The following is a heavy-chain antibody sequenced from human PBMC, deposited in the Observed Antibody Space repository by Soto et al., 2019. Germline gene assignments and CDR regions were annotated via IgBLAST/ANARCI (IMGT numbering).Heavy chain of an antibody. CDR2: IKQDGSEK. Sequence: HPGGSLRLSCAASGFTFSSYWMSWVRQAPGKGLERVANIKQDGSEKYYVDSVKGRFTISRDNAKNSLYLQMNSLRAEDTAVYYCAREDIVVVPAGPGGWFDPWGQGTLVTVSS. CDR1: GFTFSSYW. V-gene: IGHV3-7*03. J-gene: IGHJ5*02. CDR3: AREDIVVVPAGPGGWFDP. D-gene: IGHD2-2*01.